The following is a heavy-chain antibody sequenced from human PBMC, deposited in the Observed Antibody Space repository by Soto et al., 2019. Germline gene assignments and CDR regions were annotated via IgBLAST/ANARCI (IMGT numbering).Heavy chain of an antibody. Sequence: GGSLRLSCAASGFTFSSYAMSWVRQAPGKGLEWVSAISGSGGSTYYADSVKGRFTISRDNSKNTLYLQMNSLRAKDTAVYYCAEDGALWVLRFLEWLLYFDYWGQGTLVTVSS. D-gene: IGHD3-3*01. V-gene: IGHV3-23*01. CDR2: ISGSGGST. J-gene: IGHJ4*02. CDR3: AEDGALWVLRFLEWLLYFDY. CDR1: GFTFSSYA.